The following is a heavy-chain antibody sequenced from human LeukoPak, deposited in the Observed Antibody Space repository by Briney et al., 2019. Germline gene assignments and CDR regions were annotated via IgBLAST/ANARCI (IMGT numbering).Heavy chain of an antibody. CDR1: GYTFTSYG. Sequence: ASVKVSCKASGYTFTSYGISWVRQAPGQGLEWMGWISAYNGNTNYAQKLQGRVTMTTDTSTSTAYMELRSLRSDDTAVYYCARVDYYDSSGYLPYYYYYMDVWGKGTTVTISS. J-gene: IGHJ6*03. CDR2: ISAYNGNT. D-gene: IGHD3-22*01. V-gene: IGHV1-18*01. CDR3: ARVDYYDSSGYLPYYYYYMDV.